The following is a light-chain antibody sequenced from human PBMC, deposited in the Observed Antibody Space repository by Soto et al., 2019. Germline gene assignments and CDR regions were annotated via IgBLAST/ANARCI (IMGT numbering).Light chain of an antibody. CDR1: QSISSN. CDR3: KQYDNRLGT. Sequence: EIGRTQSRDTVSVSVGERATLSCRASQSISSNLAWYQQKPGQAPSLLIYGASTRATGIPARFSGSGSGTQFTLTCSILQPEDLAVYYRKQYDNRLGTFGQGTKVDIK. CDR2: GAS. V-gene: IGKV3-15*01. J-gene: IGKJ1*01.